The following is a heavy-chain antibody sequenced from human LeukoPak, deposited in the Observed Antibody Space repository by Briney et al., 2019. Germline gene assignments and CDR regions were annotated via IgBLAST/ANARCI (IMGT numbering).Heavy chain of an antibody. CDR1: GFTFSSYA. V-gene: IGHV3-23*01. J-gene: IGHJ4*02. D-gene: IGHD3-10*01. Sequence: GGSRRLSCAASGFTFSSYAMSWVRQAPGNGLEWASAISGSGASTDYADSVKGRFTISRDNSKNTLYLQMNSLRAEDTAVYYCAKVKKYSYYYGSGTASPFDYWGQGTLVTVSS. CDR3: AKVKKYSYYYGSGTASPFDY. CDR2: ISGSGAST.